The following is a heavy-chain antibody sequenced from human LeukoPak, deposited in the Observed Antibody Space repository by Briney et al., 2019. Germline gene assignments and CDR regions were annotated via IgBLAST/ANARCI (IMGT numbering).Heavy chain of an antibody. CDR3: ASPGIAAAGPFYYYVMDV. J-gene: IGHJ6*02. V-gene: IGHV3-21*04. CDR2: ISSSSSYI. Sequence: PGGSLRLSCAASGFTFSSYSMNWVRQAPGKGLEWVSSISSSSSYIYYADSVKGRFTISRDNSKNTLYLQMNSLRAEDTAVYYCASPGIAAAGPFYYYVMDVWGQGTTVTVSS. CDR1: GFTFSSYS. D-gene: IGHD6-13*01.